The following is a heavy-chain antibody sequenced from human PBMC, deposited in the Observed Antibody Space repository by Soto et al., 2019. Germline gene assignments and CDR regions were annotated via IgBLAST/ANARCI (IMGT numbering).Heavy chain of an antibody. Sequence: QVQLVESGGGVVQPGRSLRLSCAASGFSFSISPMHWVRQAPGKGLEWVAGSNEYYADSVKGRFTISRDNSKAMLYLQMNNLRAEDTAVYYCARDYFDSGGFYSDLLGFWGQGTLVTVPS. J-gene: IGHJ4*02. CDR2: GSNE. CDR1: GFSFSISP. D-gene: IGHD3-22*01. CDR3: ARDYFDSGGFYSDLLGF. V-gene: IGHV3-30-3*01.